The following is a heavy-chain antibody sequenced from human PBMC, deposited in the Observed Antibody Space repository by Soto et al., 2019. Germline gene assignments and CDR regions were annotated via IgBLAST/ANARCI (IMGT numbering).Heavy chain of an antibody. CDR2: ISHGGST. Sequence: QVQLQESGPGLLKPSGTLSLTCAVSSGSITSSNWWSWVRQPPGKGLEWVGEISHGGSTNYNPSRKSRVTISGDKSKAQFSLKLNSVTAADTAVYYCASHLTMPATRGFDNWGQGTLVTVSS. J-gene: IGHJ4*02. CDR3: ASHLTMPATRGFDN. V-gene: IGHV4-4*02. CDR1: SGSITSSNW. D-gene: IGHD2-15*01.